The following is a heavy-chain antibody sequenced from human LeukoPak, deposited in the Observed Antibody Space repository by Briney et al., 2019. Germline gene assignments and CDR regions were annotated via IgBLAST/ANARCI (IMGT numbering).Heavy chain of an antibody. CDR2: ISWNSGSI. Sequence: GRSLRLSCAASGFTFDDYAMPWVRQAPGKGLEWVSGISWNSGSIGYADSVKGRFTISRDNAKNSLYLQMNSLRAEDTALYYCAKGHLKGYSYGKGFDYWGQGTLVTVSS. J-gene: IGHJ4*02. V-gene: IGHV3-9*01. CDR3: AKGHLKGYSYGKGFDY. CDR1: GFTFDDYA. D-gene: IGHD5-18*01.